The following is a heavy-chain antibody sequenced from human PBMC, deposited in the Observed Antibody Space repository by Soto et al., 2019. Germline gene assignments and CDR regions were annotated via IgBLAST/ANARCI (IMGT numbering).Heavy chain of an antibody. CDR1: GGCFSGYY. J-gene: IGHJ5*02. CDR2: INHSGST. V-gene: IGHV4-34*01. D-gene: IGHD3-10*01. CDR3: ARGGLGLVRGVLSPFDP. Sequence: QVQLQQWGAGLLKPSETLSLTCAVYGGCFSGYYWSWIRQPPGKGLEWIGEINHSGSTNYNPSLKSRVTISVDTSKNQFSLKLSSVTAADTAVYYCARGGLGLVRGVLSPFDPWGQGTLVTVSS.